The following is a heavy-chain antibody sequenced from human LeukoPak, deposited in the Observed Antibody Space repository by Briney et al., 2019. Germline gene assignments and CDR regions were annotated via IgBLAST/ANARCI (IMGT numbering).Heavy chain of an antibody. V-gene: IGHV3-21*01. CDR2: ISSSSSYI. J-gene: IGHJ4*02. CDR1: GFTFSSYS. Sequence: GGSLRLSCAASGFTFSSYSMNWVRQAPGKGLEWVSSISSSSSYIYYADSVKGRFTISRDNAKNSLYLQMNSLRAEDTAMYYCARSVLRFLETAGPFDYWGQGTLVTVSS. CDR3: ARSVLRFLETAGPFDY. D-gene: IGHD3-3*01.